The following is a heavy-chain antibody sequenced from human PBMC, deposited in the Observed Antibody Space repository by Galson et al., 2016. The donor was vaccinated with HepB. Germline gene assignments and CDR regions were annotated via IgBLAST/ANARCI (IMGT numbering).Heavy chain of an antibody. D-gene: IGHD1-26*01. CDR2: ISSSGGTT. CDR3: AKGAAGGTYSALDY. J-gene: IGHJ4*02. Sequence: SLRLSCAASGFTFGSYAMTWIRQAPGKGLEWVSSISSSGGTTYYTDSLKGRFTISRDGSESTLYVHMNRLRVEDTAVYYCAKGAAGGTYSALDYWGQGSLVIVSS. V-gene: IGHV3-23*01. CDR1: GFTFGSYA.